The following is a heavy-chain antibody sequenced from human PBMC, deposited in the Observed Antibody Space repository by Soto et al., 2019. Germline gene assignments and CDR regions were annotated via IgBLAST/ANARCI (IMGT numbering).Heavy chain of an antibody. D-gene: IGHD2-8*01. V-gene: IGHV3-33*01. CDR2: IWYDGSNK. J-gene: IGHJ4*02. CDR1: GFTFSSHG. Sequence: QVQLVESGGGVVQPGRSLRLSCAASGFTFSSHGMHWVRQAPGKGLEWVAVIWYDGSNKYYADSVKGRFTISRDNSKNTLYLQMNSLRAEDTAVYYCARDRYCTNGVCQIDYWGQGTLVTVSS. CDR3: ARDRYCTNGVCQIDY.